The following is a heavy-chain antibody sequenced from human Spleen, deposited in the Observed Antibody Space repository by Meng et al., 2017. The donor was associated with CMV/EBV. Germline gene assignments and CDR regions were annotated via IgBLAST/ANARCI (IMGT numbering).Heavy chain of an antibody. V-gene: IGHV3-30*04. D-gene: IGHD2-15*01. J-gene: IGHJ4*02. Sequence: GGSLRLSCAVSGFTFRRYAAHWVRQAPGKGLEWVAVISFDGCYKSYADSVKGRFTISRDNSKNTLYLEMNSLRVEDTSVYYCARGVGSVVDYFDYWGQGALVTVSS. CDR3: ARGVGSVVDYFDY. CDR1: GFTFRRYA. CDR2: ISFDGCYK.